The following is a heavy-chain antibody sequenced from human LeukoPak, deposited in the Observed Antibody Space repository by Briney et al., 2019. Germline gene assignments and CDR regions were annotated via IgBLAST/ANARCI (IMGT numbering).Heavy chain of an antibody. CDR1: GFTFSSYA. Sequence: GGSLRLSCAASGFTFSSYAMHWVRQAPGKGLEWVAVISYDGSNKYYADSVKGRFTISRDNSKNTLYLQMNSLRAEDTAVYYCARDLEDCSGGSCYSWFDPWGQGTLVTVSS. J-gene: IGHJ5*02. CDR2: ISYDGSNK. V-gene: IGHV3-30-3*01. D-gene: IGHD2-15*01. CDR3: ARDLEDCSGGSCYSWFDP.